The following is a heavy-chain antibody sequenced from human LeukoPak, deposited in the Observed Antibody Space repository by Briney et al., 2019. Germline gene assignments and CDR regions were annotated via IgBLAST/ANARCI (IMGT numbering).Heavy chain of an antibody. D-gene: IGHD6-13*01. CDR3: AKISGYSTSWTPDY. V-gene: IGHV4-61*02. J-gene: IGHJ4*02. Sequence: SETLSLTCTVAASISSGDYYWNWIRQPAGKGLEWIGRVSASGYTNYNPSLRSRITISVDTSKNQFSLELTSVTAADTAVYYCAKISGYSTSWTPDYWGQGTLVTVSS. CDR2: VSASGYT. CDR1: ASISSGDYY.